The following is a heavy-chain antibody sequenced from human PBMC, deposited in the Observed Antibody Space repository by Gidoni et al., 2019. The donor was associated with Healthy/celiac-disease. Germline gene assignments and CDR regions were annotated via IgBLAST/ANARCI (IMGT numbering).Heavy chain of an antibody. D-gene: IGHD2-15*01. J-gene: IGHJ6*02. V-gene: IGHV3-33*01. CDR2: IWYDGSNK. Sequence: QVQLVESGGGVVQPGRSLRLSCAASGFTFRSYGMHWVRQAPGKGLEWVAVIWYDGSNKYYADSVKGRFTISRDNSKNTLYLQMNSLRAEDTAVYYCARAGGYCSGGSCWHPRGGMDVWGQGTTVTVSS. CDR3: ARAGGYCSGGSCWHPRGGMDV. CDR1: GFTFRSYG.